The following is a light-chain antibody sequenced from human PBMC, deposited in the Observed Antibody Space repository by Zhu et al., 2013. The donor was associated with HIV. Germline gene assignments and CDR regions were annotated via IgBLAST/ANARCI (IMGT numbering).Light chain of an antibody. CDR1: QSLSSN. CDR2: GAS. CDR3: QQRSNWPKT. Sequence: EIVLTQSPGTLSLSPGERATLSCRASQSLSSNLAWYQQKPGQAPRLLIFGASFRATGIPARFSGSESGTDFTLTISSLEPEDFAVYYCQQRSNWPKTFGQGTRVEVK. J-gene: IGKJ1*01. V-gene: IGKV3-11*01.